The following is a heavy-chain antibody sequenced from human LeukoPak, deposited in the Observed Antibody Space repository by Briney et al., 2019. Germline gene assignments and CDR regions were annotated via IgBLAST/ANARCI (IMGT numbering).Heavy chain of an antibody. V-gene: IGHV1-69*04. CDR2: IIPILGIA. Sequence: SVKVSCEASGGTFSSYAISWVRQAPGQGLEWMGRIIPILGIANYAQKFQGRVTITADKSTSTAYMELSSLRSEDTAVYYCARSDSMDVWGQGTTVTVSS. J-gene: IGHJ6*02. CDR3: ARSDSMDV. CDR1: GGTFSSYA. D-gene: IGHD2-15*01.